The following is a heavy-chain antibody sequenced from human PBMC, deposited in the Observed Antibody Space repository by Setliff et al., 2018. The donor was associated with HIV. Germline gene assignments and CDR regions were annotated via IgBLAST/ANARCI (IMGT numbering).Heavy chain of an antibody. CDR1: GGSFSGYY. Sequence: SETLSLTCAVYGGSFSGYYWTWVRQPPGRGLKWLGEINHSGGSVYSPSLKSRLNISLDTSKKQFSLRLTSITSADTAVYYCVRVGRRDGWGRIAALGWSWFDPWGQGTRVTVSS. V-gene: IGHV4-34*01. D-gene: IGHD6-25*01. CDR3: VRVGRRDGWGRIAALGWSWFDP. J-gene: IGHJ5*02. CDR2: INHSGGS.